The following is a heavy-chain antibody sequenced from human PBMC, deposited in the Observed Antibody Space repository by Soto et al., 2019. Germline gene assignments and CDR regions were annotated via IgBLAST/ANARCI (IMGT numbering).Heavy chain of an antibody. J-gene: IGHJ5*02. CDR3: ARIQAYWFDP. Sequence: SETLSLTCTVSGGSISSSSYYWGWIRQPPGKGLEWIGSIYYSGSTYYNPSLKSRVTISVDTSKNQFSLKLSSVTAADTAVYYCARIQAYWFDPWGQGTLVTVSS. V-gene: IGHV4-39*01. CDR1: GGSISSSSYY. CDR2: IYYSGST.